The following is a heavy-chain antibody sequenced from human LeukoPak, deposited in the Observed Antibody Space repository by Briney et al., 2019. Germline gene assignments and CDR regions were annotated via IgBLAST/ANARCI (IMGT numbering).Heavy chain of an antibody. D-gene: IGHD3-22*01. Sequence: SETLSLTCTVSGGSISSSSYYWGWIRQPPGKGLEWIGSIYYSGSTYYNPALKSRVTISVDTSKNQCSLKLSSVTAADTAVYYCARRRSGYYYVSCLDYWGQGTLVTVSS. J-gene: IGHJ4*02. V-gene: IGHV4-39*01. CDR1: GGSISSSSYY. CDR2: IYYSGST. CDR3: ARRRSGYYYVSCLDY.